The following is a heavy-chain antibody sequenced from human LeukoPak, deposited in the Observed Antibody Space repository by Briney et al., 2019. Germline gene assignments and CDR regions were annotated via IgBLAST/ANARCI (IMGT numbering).Heavy chain of an antibody. CDR2: ISSSDTTI. CDR3: ARDYGGSSPFDY. V-gene: IGHV3-48*03. D-gene: IGHD4-23*01. J-gene: IGHJ4*02. CDR1: GFTFSSYE. Sequence: GGSLRLSCAASGFTFSSYEMHWVRQAPGKGLEWVSYISSSDTTIYYADSVKGRFTTSRDNAKNSLYLQMNSLRAEDTAVYYCARDYGGSSPFDYWGQGTLVTVSS.